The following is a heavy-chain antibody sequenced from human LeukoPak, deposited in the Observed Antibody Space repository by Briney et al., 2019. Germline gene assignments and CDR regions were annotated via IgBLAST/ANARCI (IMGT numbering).Heavy chain of an antibody. CDR2: IRAYNGNT. CDR1: GYTFTTYG. Sequence: ASVKVSCKASGYTFTTYGISWVRQAPGQGLEWMGWIRAYNGNTNYAQKLQGRVTMTTDTSTSTAYMVLRSLRSDDTAVYFCARLRGYSGYDYPNYFDYWGQGTLVTVSS. D-gene: IGHD5-12*01. V-gene: IGHV1-18*04. J-gene: IGHJ4*02. CDR3: ARLRGYSGYDYPNYFDY.